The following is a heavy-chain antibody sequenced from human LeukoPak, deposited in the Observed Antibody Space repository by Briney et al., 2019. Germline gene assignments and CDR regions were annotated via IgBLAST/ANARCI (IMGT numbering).Heavy chain of an antibody. J-gene: IGHJ1*01. CDR3: AKVGYYDSSGYPWYFQH. D-gene: IGHD3-22*01. V-gene: IGHV3-30*02. Sequence: GGSLRLSCAASGFTFSSYGMHWVRQAPGKGLEWVAFIRNDGSNKYYADSVKGRFTISRDNSKNTLYLQMNSVRAEDTAVYYCAKVGYYDSSGYPWYFQHWGQGTLVTVSS. CDR1: GFTFSSYG. CDR2: IRNDGSNK.